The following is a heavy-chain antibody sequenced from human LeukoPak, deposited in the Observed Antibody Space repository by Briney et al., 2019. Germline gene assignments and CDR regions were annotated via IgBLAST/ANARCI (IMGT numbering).Heavy chain of an antibody. V-gene: IGHV3-21*04. CDR3: AKNPDIVATYNYFDY. J-gene: IGHJ4*02. Sequence: GGSLRLSCAASGFTFSSYSMNWVRQAPGKGLEWVSSISGSSDYIYYTDSVKGRFTISRDNAKNTLSLRMNSLRTEDTAIYYCAKNPDIVATYNYFDYWGQGTLVTVSS. CDR2: ISGSSDYI. CDR1: GFTFSSYS. D-gene: IGHD5-12*01.